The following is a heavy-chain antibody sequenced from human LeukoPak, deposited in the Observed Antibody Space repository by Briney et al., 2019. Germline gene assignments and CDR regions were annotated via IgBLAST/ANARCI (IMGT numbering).Heavy chain of an antibody. V-gene: IGHV5-51*01. J-gene: IGHJ4*02. Sequence: GESLKISCKGFGYSFTSYWIAWVRQMTGKGLAWMGLIYPSNSDTKYSPSFQGQVTISADKSISTAYLQWSNLKASDTAMYYCARRYTIFGVITIDYWGQGTLVTVSS. CDR2: IYPSNSDT. CDR3: ARRYTIFGVITIDY. D-gene: IGHD3-3*01. CDR1: GYSFTSYW.